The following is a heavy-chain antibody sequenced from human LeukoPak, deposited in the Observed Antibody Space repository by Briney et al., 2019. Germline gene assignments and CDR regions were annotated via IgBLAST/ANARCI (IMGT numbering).Heavy chain of an antibody. V-gene: IGHV4-59*08. Sequence: SETLSLTCTVSGGSISSYYWSWIRQPPGKGLEWIGYIYYSGSTNYNPSLKSRVTISVDTSKNQFSLKLSSVTAADTAVYYCARVLRSSGSYWFDPWGRGTLVIVSS. D-gene: IGHD6-19*01. CDR3: ARVLRSSGSYWFDP. CDR1: GGSISSYY. J-gene: IGHJ5*02. CDR2: IYYSGST.